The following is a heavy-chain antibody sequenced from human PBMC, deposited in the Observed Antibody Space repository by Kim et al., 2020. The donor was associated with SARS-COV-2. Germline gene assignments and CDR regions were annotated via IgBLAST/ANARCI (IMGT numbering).Heavy chain of an antibody. CDR1: GYTFSSYG. J-gene: IGHJ5*02. Sequence: ASVKVSCKASGYTFSSYGISWVRQAPGQGLEWMGWSSAYNGNTNYAQKYQGRVTMTTDTSTSTAYMELRSLRSDDTAVYYCARALYNWNDGGNWFDPWGQGTLVTVSS. D-gene: IGHD1-20*01. CDR2: SSAYNGNT. V-gene: IGHV1-18*01. CDR3: ARALYNWNDGGNWFDP.